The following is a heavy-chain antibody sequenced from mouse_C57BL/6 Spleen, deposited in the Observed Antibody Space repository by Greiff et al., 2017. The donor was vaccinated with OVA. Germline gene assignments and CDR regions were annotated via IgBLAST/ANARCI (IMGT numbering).Heavy chain of an antibody. Sequence: VKLQQPGTELVKPGASVKLSCKASGYTFTSYWMHWVKQRPGQGLEWIGNINPSSGGTNYNEKFKSKATLTVDKSSSTAYMQLSSLTSEDSAVYYCARGGLRGGAWFAYWGQGTLVTVSA. CDR2: INPSSGGT. D-gene: IGHD2-4*01. CDR1: GYTFTSYW. J-gene: IGHJ3*01. V-gene: IGHV1-53*01. CDR3: ARGGLRGGAWFAY.